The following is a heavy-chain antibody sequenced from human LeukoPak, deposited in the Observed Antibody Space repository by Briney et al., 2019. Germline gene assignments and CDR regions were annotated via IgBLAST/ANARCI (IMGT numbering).Heavy chain of an antibody. CDR1: GFTFTSYD. Sequence: GGSLRLSCAASGFTFTSYDMHWVRQVTGKGLEWVSAIGTAGDTYYPDSVKGRFTISRENAKNSLYLQMNSLRAEDTAVYYCARIRGTWQQPHQAFDYWGQGTLVTVSS. V-gene: IGHV3-13*01. D-gene: IGHD6-13*01. CDR2: IGTAGDT. J-gene: IGHJ4*02. CDR3: ARIRGTWQQPHQAFDY.